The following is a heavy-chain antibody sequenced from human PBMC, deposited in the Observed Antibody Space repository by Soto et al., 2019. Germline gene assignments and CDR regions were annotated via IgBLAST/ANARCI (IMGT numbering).Heavy chain of an antibody. CDR3: TREHDSGSYSVDV. CDR2: INASGGST. J-gene: IGHJ6*02. V-gene: IGHV1-46*03. CDR1: GYTFTKYY. Sequence: ASVKVSCKAFGYTFTKYYMHWVRQAPGQGLEWMGIINASGGSTSYAQKFQGRVTLTRDTSTDTVYMELSSLRSEDTAVYYCTREHDSGSYSVDVWGQGTTVTVSS. D-gene: IGHD3-10*01.